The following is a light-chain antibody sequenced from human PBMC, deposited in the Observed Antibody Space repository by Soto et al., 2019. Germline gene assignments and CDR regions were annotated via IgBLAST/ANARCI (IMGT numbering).Light chain of an antibody. Sequence: EIVMTQSPATLSVSPGERATLSCRASQSISTELAGYQQKPGQPPRLLIYSASTRATGVPARFTGSGSGSEVTVTISGLQSEDFAVYYCQQCHNWPLTFGQGTRLEI. J-gene: IGKJ2*01. CDR3: QQCHNWPLT. CDR2: SAS. CDR1: QSISTE. V-gene: IGKV3-15*01.